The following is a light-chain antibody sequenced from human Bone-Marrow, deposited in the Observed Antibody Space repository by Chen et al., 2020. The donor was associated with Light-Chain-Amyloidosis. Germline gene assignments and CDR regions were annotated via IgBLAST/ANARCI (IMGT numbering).Light chain of an antibody. J-gene: IGKJ1*01. V-gene: IGKV2-28*01. Sequence: DLVMTQSPLSLPVTPGEPASISCRSSQSLLHSNGYNYLDWYLQKPGQSPQLLIYLGSNRASGVPDRFSGSGSGTDFTLKISRVEAEDVGVYYCMQALQTTWTFGLGTKVEIK. CDR1: QSLLHSNGYNY. CDR3: MQALQTTWT. CDR2: LGS.